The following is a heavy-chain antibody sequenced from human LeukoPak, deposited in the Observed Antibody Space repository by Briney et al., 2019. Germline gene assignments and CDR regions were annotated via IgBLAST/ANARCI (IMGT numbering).Heavy chain of an antibody. J-gene: IGHJ6*02. CDR1: GYTFTSYY. CDR2: INPSGGST. V-gene: IGHV1-46*01. D-gene: IGHD3-22*01. CDR3: ARDDYYDGSGDPYYYYGMDV. Sequence: GASVKVSCKASGYTFTSYYMHWVRQAPGQGLEWMGIINPSGGSTSYAQKFQGRVTMTRDTSTSTVYMELSSLRSDDTAVYYCARDDYYDGSGDPYYYYGMDVWGQGTTVTVSS.